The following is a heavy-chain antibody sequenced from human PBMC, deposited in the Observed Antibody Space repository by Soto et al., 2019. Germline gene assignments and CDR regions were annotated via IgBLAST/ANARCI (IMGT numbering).Heavy chain of an antibody. CDR2: IYWDDDK. CDR3: AYLPCSGGSCYWFSFSGMDV. Sequence: QITLKESGPTLVKPTQTLTLTCTFSGFSLSTSGVGVAWIRQPPGKALEWLALIYWDDDKRYRPSLESRLTLTTDTAKNQVVLTMTTMDSVDTATYYCAYLPCSGGSCYWFSFSGMDVWGQGTTVTVSS. D-gene: IGHD2-15*01. V-gene: IGHV2-5*02. CDR1: GFSLSTSGVG. J-gene: IGHJ6*02.